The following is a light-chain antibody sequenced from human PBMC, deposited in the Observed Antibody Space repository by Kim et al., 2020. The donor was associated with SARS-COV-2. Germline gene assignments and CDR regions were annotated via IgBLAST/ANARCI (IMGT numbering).Light chain of an antibody. V-gene: IGKV3-20*01. CDR2: GVS. J-gene: IGKJ1*01. Sequence: PPGERATLSCRASQSVSSSYLAWYQQKPGQAPRLVIYGVSSRTTGIPDRFSGSGSGTDFTLTISRLEPEDFAVYYCQQYGSSPLTFGQGTKVDIK. CDR3: QQYGSSPLT. CDR1: QSVSSSY.